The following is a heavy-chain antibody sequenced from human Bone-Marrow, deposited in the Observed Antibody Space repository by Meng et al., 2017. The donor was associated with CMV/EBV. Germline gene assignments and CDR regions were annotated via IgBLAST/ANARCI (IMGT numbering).Heavy chain of an antibody. CDR2: IYTSGST. V-gene: IGHV4-4*07. CDR3: ARDVAVLRYFDWLFPGGWFDP. D-gene: IGHD3-9*01. J-gene: IGHJ5*02. CDR1: GGSISSYY. Sequence: ESLKISCTVSGGSISSYYWSWIRQPAGKGLEWIGRIYTSGSTNYNPSLKSRVTMSVDTSKNQFSLKLSSVTAADTAVYYCARDVAVLRYFDWLFPGGWFDPWGQGTLVTVSS.